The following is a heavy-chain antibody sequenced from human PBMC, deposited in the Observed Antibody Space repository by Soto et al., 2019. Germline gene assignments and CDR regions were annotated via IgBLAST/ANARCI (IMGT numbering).Heavy chain of an antibody. D-gene: IGHD6-13*01. CDR1: GLTFSSYA. V-gene: IGHV3-30-3*01. J-gene: IGHJ4*02. CDR3: ARERNRGIAAARYYFDY. Sequence: PGGSLRLSCAASGLTFSSYAMHWVRKDPGKGLEWVAVISYDGSNKYYADSVKGRFTISRDNSKNTLYLQMNSLRAEDTAVYYCARERNRGIAAARYYFDYWGQGTLVTVSS. CDR2: ISYDGSNK.